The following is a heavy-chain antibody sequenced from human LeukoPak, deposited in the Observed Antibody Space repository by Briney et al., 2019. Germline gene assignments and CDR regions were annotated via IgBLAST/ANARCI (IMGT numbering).Heavy chain of an antibody. J-gene: IGHJ6*03. D-gene: IGHD5-18*01. CDR3: ARDNGGTAMAYYYYYYMDV. CDR1: GYTFTSYD. Sequence: ASVKVSCKASGYTFTSYDINWVRQATGQGLEWMGWMNPNSGNTGYAQKFQGRVTMTRNTSISTAYMELSSLRSEYTAVYYCARDNGGTAMAYYYYYYMDVWGKGTTVTISS. CDR2: MNPNSGNT. V-gene: IGHV1-8*01.